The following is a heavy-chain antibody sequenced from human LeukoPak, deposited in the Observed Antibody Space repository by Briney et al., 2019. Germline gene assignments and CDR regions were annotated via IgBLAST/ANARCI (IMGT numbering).Heavy chain of an antibody. CDR1: GFTFRNAW. D-gene: IGHD6-19*01. V-gene: IGHV3-21*01. CDR3: ARKYSSGWSPFDY. CDR2: ISSGSSYI. Sequence: GGSLRLSCAASGFTFRNAWMSWVRQAPGKGLEWVSSISSGSSYIYYADSVKGRFTISRDNAKNSLYLQMNSLRAEDTAVYYCARKYSSGWSPFDYWGQGTLVTVSS. J-gene: IGHJ4*02.